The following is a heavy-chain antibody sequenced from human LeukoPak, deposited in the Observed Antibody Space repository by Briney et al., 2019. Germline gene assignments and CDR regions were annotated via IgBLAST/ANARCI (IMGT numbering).Heavy chain of an antibody. V-gene: IGHV4-59*01. CDR1: GGSISSYY. Sequence: SETLSLTCTVSGGSISSYYWSWIRQPPGKGLEWIGYIYYSGSTNYNPSLKSRVTISVDTSKNQFSPKLSSVTAADTAVYYCARAATRYCSGGSCYRYRTYWYFDLWGRGTLVTVSS. CDR2: IYYSGST. J-gene: IGHJ2*01. CDR3: ARAATRYCSGGSCYRYRTYWYFDL. D-gene: IGHD2-15*01.